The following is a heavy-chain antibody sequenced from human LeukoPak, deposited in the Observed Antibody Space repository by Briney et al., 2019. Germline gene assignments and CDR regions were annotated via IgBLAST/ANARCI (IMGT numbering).Heavy chain of an antibody. V-gene: IGHV7-4-1*02. CDR2: INTNTGNP. D-gene: IGHD6-19*01. CDR1: GYTFTNYA. J-gene: IGHJ5*02. Sequence: GASVKVSCKASGYTFTNYAMNWVRQAPGQGLEWMGWINTNTGNPTYAQGFTGRFVFSLDTSVSTAYLQISSLKAEDTAVYYCARDVPRIAVASHDNWFDPWGQGTLDTVSS. CDR3: ARDVPRIAVASHDNWFDP.